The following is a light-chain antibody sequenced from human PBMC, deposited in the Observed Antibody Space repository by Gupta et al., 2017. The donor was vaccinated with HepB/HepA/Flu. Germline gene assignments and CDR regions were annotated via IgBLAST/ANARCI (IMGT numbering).Light chain of an antibody. CDR2: KAF. Sequence: DIQMTQSPSTLSASVGDSVTITCRASQSISSWLAWYQQKPGKAPKLLIYKAFSLESGVPSRFSGSGSGTEFTLTISSLQPDDFATYYCQQYNSYPLTFGGGTKVEIK. V-gene: IGKV1-5*03. J-gene: IGKJ4*01. CDR1: QSISSW. CDR3: QQYNSYPLT.